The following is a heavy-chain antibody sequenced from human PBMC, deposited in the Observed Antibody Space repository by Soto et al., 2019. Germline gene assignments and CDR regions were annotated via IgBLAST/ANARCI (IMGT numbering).Heavy chain of an antibody. CDR2: IYYSGST. CDR3: ARGLYDSSGYYYVGDAFDI. D-gene: IGHD3-22*01. CDR1: GGSISSGGYY. V-gene: IGHV4-31*03. J-gene: IGHJ3*02. Sequence: PSETLSLTCTVSGGSISSGGYYWSWIRQHPGKGLEWIGYIYYSGSTYYNPSLKSRVTISVDTSQNQFSLKLGSVTAADTAVYYCARGLYDSSGYYYVGDAFDIWGQGTMVTVSS.